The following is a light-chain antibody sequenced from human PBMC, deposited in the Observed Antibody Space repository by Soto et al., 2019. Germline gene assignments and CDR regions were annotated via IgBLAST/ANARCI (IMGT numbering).Light chain of an antibody. CDR1: ISDIGGYNF. CDR2: EVL. Sequence: QSVLTQPASVSGSPGQSITISCTGTISDIGGYNFVSWYQQHPGKAPKLMIYEVLKRPSGVPDRFSGSKSGNTASLTVSGLQAEDEADYYCSSYAGSNNFDVFGTGTKVTVL. J-gene: IGLJ1*01. CDR3: SSYAGSNNFDV. V-gene: IGLV2-8*01.